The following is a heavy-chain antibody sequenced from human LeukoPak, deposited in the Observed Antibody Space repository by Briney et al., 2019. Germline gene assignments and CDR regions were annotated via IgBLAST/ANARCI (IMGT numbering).Heavy chain of an antibody. CDR1: GFTFSSYG. CDR3: ARDQTQWLVLAFDI. Sequence: GGSLRLSCAASGFTFSSYGMHWVRQAPGKGLEWVAFIRYDGSNKYYADSVKGRFTISRDNSKNTLYLQMNSLRAEDTAVYYCARDQTQWLVLAFDIWGQGTMVTVSS. D-gene: IGHD6-19*01. CDR2: IRYDGSNK. V-gene: IGHV3-30*02. J-gene: IGHJ3*02.